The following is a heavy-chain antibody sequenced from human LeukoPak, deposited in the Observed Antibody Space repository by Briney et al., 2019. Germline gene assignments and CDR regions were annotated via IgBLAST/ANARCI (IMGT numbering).Heavy chain of an antibody. D-gene: IGHD3-22*01. CDR2: ISSSSSTI. CDR3: ARDRGYYDSSGYYTPYYFDY. V-gene: IGHV3-48*01. CDR1: GFTFDDYV. J-gene: IGHJ4*02. Sequence: GGSLRLSCAASGFTFDDYVMSWVRQAPGKGLEGVSYISSSSSTIYYADSVKGRFTISRDNAKNSLYLQMNRLRAEDTAVYYCARDRGYYDSSGYYTPYYFDYWGQGTLVTVSS.